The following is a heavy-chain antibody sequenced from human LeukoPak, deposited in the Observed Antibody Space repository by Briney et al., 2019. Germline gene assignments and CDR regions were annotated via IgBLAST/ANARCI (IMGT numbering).Heavy chain of an antibody. CDR3: ARDLEDSSSWLGSSTAVDY. J-gene: IGHJ4*02. Sequence: GGSLRLSCAASGFTFSSYSMNWVRQAPGKGLEWVSYISSSSSTIYYADSVKGRFTISRDNARNSLYLQMNSLRAEDTAVYYCARDLEDSSSWLGSSTAVDYWGQGTLVTVSS. CDR1: GFTFSSYS. D-gene: IGHD6-13*01. CDR2: ISSSSSTI. V-gene: IGHV3-48*04.